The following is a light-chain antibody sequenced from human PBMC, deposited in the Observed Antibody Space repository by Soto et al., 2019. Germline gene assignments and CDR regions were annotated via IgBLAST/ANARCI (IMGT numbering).Light chain of an antibody. CDR1: QSVNSRY. V-gene: IGKV3-20*01. CDR2: GAS. J-gene: IGKJ2*01. CDR3: QLYGASPPYT. Sequence: EIVLTQSPGTLSLSPGERGTLSCRASQSVNSRYVAWYQQKPGQAPRLFIYGASSRATGVPDRFSGSGSGTEFTLIISRLEPEDVAVYFCQLYGASPPYTFGQGSKLEIK.